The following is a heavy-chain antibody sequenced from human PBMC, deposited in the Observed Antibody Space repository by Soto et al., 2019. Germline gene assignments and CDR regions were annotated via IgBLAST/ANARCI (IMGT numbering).Heavy chain of an antibody. J-gene: IGHJ4*02. CDR2: ISGYNGNT. CDR3: ARDTTYSSGWNFDY. V-gene: IGHV1-18*01. CDR1: GYTLSNSA. Sequence: ASVKVSCKASGYTLSNSAITWVRQAPGQGLEWMGWISGYNGNTNYAQKLQGRVTMTTDTSTSTVYMELRSLRSDDTAVYYCARDTTYSSGWNFDYWGQGTLVTVSS. D-gene: IGHD6-19*01.